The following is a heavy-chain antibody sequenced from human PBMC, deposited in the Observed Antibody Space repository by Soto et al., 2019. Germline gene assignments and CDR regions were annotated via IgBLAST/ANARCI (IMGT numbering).Heavy chain of an antibody. CDR3: ARGRYGDY. CDR2: ISAHNGNT. D-gene: IGHD1-1*01. Sequence: QVHLVQSGAEVKKPGAAVKVSCKGSGYGFTTYGITWVRQAPGQGLEWMAWISAHNGNTNYAQKLEGRVTVNRETSTSTAYMEMRSLSSVDTAVYYCARGRYGDYWGQGALVSVSS. J-gene: IGHJ4*02. V-gene: IGHV1-18*01. CDR1: GYGFTTYG.